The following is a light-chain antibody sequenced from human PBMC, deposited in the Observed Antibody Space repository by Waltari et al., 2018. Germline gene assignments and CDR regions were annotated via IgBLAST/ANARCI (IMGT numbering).Light chain of an antibody. Sequence: EIVMTQSPATLSVSPGERATLSCRASQSVSSNLAWYQQKPGQAPRLLIDGASTRATGIPARFSGSGSGTEFTLTSSSLQSEDCAVYYCQQYNNWPPWTFGQGTKVEIK. CDR3: QQYNNWPPWT. CDR1: QSVSSN. CDR2: GAS. V-gene: IGKV3-15*01. J-gene: IGKJ1*01.